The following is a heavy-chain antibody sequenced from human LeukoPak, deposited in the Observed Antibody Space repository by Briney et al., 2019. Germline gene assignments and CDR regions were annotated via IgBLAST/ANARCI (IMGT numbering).Heavy chain of an antibody. CDR1: GFSSSSYA. J-gene: IGHJ4*02. V-gene: IGHV3-23*01. CDR2: MSSSDDGR. Sequence: GGPLRLSCATSGFSSSSYAMSWVRQAPGKGLEWVSAMSSSDDGRYYAASVRGRFTISRDTSRSTLYLQMNSLRAEDAAVYYCAKGEPVIKNIAGFDYWGQGTLVTVSS. CDR3: AKGEPVIKNIAGFDY. D-gene: IGHD6-13*01.